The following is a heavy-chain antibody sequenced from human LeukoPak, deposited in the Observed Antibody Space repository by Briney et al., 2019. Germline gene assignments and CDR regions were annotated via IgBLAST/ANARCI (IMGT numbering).Heavy chain of an antibody. Sequence: GGSLRLSCAASGFTFSSYWMSWVRQAPGKGLEWVANIKQDGSEKYYVDSVKGRFTISRDNAKNSLYLQMNSLRAEDTAVYYCARGGLRGPNRYYYYYMDVWGKGTTVTVSS. D-gene: IGHD4-17*01. CDR3: ARGGLRGPNRYYYYYMDV. CDR1: GFTFSSYW. V-gene: IGHV3-7*01. CDR2: IKQDGSEK. J-gene: IGHJ6*03.